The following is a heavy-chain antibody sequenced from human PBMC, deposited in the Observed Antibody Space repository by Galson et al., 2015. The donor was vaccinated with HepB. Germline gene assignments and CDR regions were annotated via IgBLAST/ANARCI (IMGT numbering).Heavy chain of an antibody. CDR1: GYSFTSYW. CDR2: IDPSDSYT. CDR3: ARHGRSSSSSYSPGAFDY. V-gene: IGHV5-10-1*01. D-gene: IGHD6-6*01. Sequence: QSGAEVKKPGESLRISCKGSGYSFTSYWISWVRQMPGKGLEWMGRIDPSDSYTNYSPSFQGHVTISADKSISTAYLQWSSLKASDTAMYYCARHGRSSSSSYSPGAFDYWGQGTLVTVSS. J-gene: IGHJ4*02.